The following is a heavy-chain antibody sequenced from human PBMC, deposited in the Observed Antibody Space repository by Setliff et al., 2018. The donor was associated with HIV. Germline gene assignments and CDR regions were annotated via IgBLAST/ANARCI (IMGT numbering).Heavy chain of an antibody. CDR1: GFTFSTYG. V-gene: IGHV3-23*01. D-gene: IGHD3-10*01. J-gene: IGHJ4*02. CDR3: AKDRGDSDY. Sequence: PGGSLRLSCAASGFTFSTYGMSWVRQAPGKGLEWVSTISRSSDIIKYADSVEGRFTISRDNSKSTLYLQMSSLRVEDTAVYYCAKDRGDSDYWGQGTLVTVSS. CDR2: ISRSSDII.